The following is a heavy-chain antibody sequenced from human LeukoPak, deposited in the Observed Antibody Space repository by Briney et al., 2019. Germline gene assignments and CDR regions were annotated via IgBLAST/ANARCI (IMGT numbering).Heavy chain of an antibody. D-gene: IGHD4-23*01. J-gene: IGHJ5*02. V-gene: IGHV1-18*01. CDR2: ISAYNGNT. CDR3: ARENGGRKGAWFDP. CDR1: GYTCTSYG. Sequence: ASVKVSCKASGYTCTSYGISWVRQAPGQGLEWMGWISAYNGNTNYAQKLQGRVTMTTDTSTSTAYMELRSLRSDDTAVYYCARENGGRKGAWFDPWGQGTLVTVSS.